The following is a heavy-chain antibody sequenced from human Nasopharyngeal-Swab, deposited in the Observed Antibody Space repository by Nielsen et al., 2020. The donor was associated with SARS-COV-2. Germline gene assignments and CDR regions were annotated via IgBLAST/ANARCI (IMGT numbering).Heavy chain of an antibody. CDR1: GGSFSSSSYY. D-gene: IGHD4-17*01. V-gene: IGHV4-39*02. CDR2: LYYSGST. CDR3: ARVPSDYGDPAGFEY. J-gene: IGHJ4*02. Sequence: SETLSLTCTVSGGSFSSSSYYWGWIRQPPGKGLEWIGYLYYSGSTYYNPSLESRVSMSVDTSKNHFSLKVSSVTAADTAVYYCARVPSDYGDPAGFEYWGQGILVTVSS.